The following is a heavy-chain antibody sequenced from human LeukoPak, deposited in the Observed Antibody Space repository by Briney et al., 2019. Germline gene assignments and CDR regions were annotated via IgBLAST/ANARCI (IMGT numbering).Heavy chain of an antibody. CDR3: ARSYDSSGYDYYYYMDV. Sequence: ASVKVSCKASGYTFTRYGISWVRQAPGQGLEWMGWISAYNGNTNYAQKLQGRVTMTTDTSTSTAYMELRSLRSDDTAVYYCARSYDSSGYDYYYYMDVWGKGTTVTVSS. V-gene: IGHV1-18*01. CDR1: GYTFTRYG. D-gene: IGHD3-22*01. CDR2: ISAYNGNT. J-gene: IGHJ6*03.